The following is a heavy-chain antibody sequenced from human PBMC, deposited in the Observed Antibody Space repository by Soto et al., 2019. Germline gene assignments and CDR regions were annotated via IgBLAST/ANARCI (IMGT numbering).Heavy chain of an antibody. D-gene: IGHD3-10*01. CDR2: ISDGGDLT. J-gene: IGHJ3*02. V-gene: IGHV3-23*01. Sequence: GGSLRLSCAASGFAFSSHPMSWVRQAPEKGLEWVAGISDGGDLTYNADSVKGRFTISRDNSKDTLYLEMKSLRAEDTAVYYCARRVIGSSRAFDIWGQGTKVTV. CDR3: ARRVIGSSRAFDI. CDR1: GFAFSSHP.